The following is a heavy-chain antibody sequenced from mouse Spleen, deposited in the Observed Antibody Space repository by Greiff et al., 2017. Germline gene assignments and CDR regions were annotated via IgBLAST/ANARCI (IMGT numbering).Heavy chain of an antibody. V-gene: IGHV5-9-3*01. CDR2: ISSGGSYT. Sequence: EVQLVESGGGLVKPGGSLKLSCAASGFTFSSYAMSWVRQTPEKRLEWVATISSGGSYTYYPDSVKGRFTISRDNAKNTLYLQMSSLRSEDTAMYYCARGIYGNSWFAYWGQGTLVTVSA. CDR1: GFTFSSYA. J-gene: IGHJ3*01. CDR3: ARGIYGNSWFAY. D-gene: IGHD2-1*01.